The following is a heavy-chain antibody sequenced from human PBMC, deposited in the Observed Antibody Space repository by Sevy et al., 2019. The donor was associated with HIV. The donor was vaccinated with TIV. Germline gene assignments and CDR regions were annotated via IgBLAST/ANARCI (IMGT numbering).Heavy chain of an antibody. D-gene: IGHD1-26*01. CDR2: LNGSGGRT. J-gene: IGHJ3*02. Sequence: WGSLRLSCAASGFTFSSFAMSWVRQTPGKGLEWVSGLNGSGGRTYYPDSVKGRFTISRYNSKNTLYLQMNSLRAEDTAVYYCAKDTDSGSYLNDAFDIWGQGTMVTVSS. CDR3: AKDTDSGSYLNDAFDI. CDR1: GFTFSSFA. V-gene: IGHV3-23*01.